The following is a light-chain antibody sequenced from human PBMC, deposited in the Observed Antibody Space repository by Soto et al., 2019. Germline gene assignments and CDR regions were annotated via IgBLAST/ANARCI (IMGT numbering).Light chain of an antibody. J-gene: IGLJ1*01. CDR2: DVS. CDR1: SSDVGGYNY. Sequence: QSALTQPASVSGSPGQSITISCTGTSSDVGGYNYVSWYQQHPGKAPKLMIYDVSNRPSGVSNRFSGSKSGNTASLTISGXXXXXXXXYXCSSYTSSSSYVFGTGTK. CDR3: SSYTSSSSYV. V-gene: IGLV2-14*01.